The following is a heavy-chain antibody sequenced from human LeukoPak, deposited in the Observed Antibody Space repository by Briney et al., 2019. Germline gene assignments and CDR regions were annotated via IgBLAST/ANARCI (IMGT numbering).Heavy chain of an antibody. CDR1: GGSISSSSYY. Sequence: TLSLTCTVSGGSISSSSYYWSWIRQPAGKGLEWIGRIYTSGSTNYNPSLKSRVTISVDTSKNQFSLKLSSVTAADTAVCYCARITYYDFWSGYYTFDYWGQGTLVTVSS. D-gene: IGHD3-3*01. V-gene: IGHV4-61*02. J-gene: IGHJ4*02. CDR2: IYTSGST. CDR3: ARITYYDFWSGYYTFDY.